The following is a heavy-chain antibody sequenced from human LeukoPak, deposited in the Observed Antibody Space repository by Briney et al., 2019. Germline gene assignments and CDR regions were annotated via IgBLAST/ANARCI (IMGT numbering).Heavy chain of an antibody. CDR3: ARQGRITMIVVLIEDAFDI. V-gene: IGHV4-39*01. CDR2: IYYTGST. CDR1: GGSISSYY. D-gene: IGHD3-22*01. J-gene: IGHJ3*02. Sequence: SETLSLTCTVSGGSISSYYWGWIRQPPGKGLEWIGSIYYTGSTYYNPSLKSRVTISVDTSKNQFSLKLSSVTAADTAVYYCARQGRITMIVVLIEDAFDIWGQGTMVTVSS.